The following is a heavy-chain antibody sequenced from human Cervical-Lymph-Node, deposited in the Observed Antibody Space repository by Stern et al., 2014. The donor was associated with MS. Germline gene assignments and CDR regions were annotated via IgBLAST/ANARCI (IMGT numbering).Heavy chain of an antibody. D-gene: IGHD1-26*01. CDR2: IYNSRAT. CDR1: GDSINSGGHY. CDR3: ASRWSGTYYGQNWFDP. Sequence: QVQLQESGPGLVKPSQTLSLTCTVSGDSINSGGHYWSWIRQRPGKGLEWIGYIYNSRATFYSPSLKGRVTISLDTSKNQFSLTLSSVTAADTAIYYCASRWSGTYYGQNWFDPWGQGILVTVSS. V-gene: IGHV4-31*03. J-gene: IGHJ5*02.